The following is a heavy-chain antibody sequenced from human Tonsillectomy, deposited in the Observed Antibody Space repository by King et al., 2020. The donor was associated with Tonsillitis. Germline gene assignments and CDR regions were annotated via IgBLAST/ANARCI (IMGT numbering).Heavy chain of an antibody. V-gene: IGHV5-51*01. CDR2: IYPGDSDT. Sequence: EVQLVESGAEVKKPGASLKISCQGSGYSFTNYWIGWVRQMPGKGLEYMGIIYPGDSDTRYSPSFQGQVTISADKSISTAYLQWSSLKASDTAMYYCVRRAVSTAYFEYWGQGTLVTVSS. CDR1: GYSFTNYW. D-gene: IGHD5/OR15-5a*01. J-gene: IGHJ4*02. CDR3: VRRAVSTAYFEY.